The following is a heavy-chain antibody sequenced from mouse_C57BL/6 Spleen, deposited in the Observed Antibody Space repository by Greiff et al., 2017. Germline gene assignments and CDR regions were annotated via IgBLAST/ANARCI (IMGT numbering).Heavy chain of an antibody. V-gene: IGHV3-6*01. CDR2: ISYDGSN. D-gene: IGHD1-1*01. Sequence: EVQVEESGPGLVKPSPSLSLTCSVTGYSFTSGYYRNWIRQFPGNKREWMGNISYDGSNNYNPSLKNRTTITRDTSTNPVFLKLNSVTTEDTATYYCAREDSTGPSWFAYWGQGTLVTVSA. CDR1: GYSFTSGYY. J-gene: IGHJ3*01. CDR3: AREDSTGPSWFAY.